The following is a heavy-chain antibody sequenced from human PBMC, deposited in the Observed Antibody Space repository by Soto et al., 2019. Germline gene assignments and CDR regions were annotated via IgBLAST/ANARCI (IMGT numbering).Heavy chain of an antibody. CDR2: IYYSGST. V-gene: IGHV4-31*03. J-gene: IGHJ6*02. CDR1: GGSISSGGHY. Sequence: SETLSLTCTVSGGSISSGGHYWNWIRQHPGKGLEWIGCIYYSGSTYYNPSLKSRVTISVDTSKNQFSMKLSSVTAADTAVYYCARDQAYDYTSPGDYYYYGMDVWGQGTTVTVSS. D-gene: IGHD4-4*01. CDR3: ARDQAYDYTSPGDYYYYGMDV.